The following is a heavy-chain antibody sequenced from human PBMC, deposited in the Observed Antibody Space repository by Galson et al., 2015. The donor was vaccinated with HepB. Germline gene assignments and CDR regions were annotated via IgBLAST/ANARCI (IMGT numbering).Heavy chain of an antibody. J-gene: IGHJ4*02. CDR1: GFTFSSYG. Sequence: SLRLSCAASGFTFSSYGMHWVRQAPGKGLEWVAVIWYDGSNKYYADSVKGRFTISRDNSKNTLYLQMNSLRAEDTAVYYCARDHFPHYYGSGSFDYWGQGTLVTVSS. V-gene: IGHV3-33*01. CDR3: ARDHFPHYYGSGSFDY. CDR2: IWYDGSNK. D-gene: IGHD3-10*01.